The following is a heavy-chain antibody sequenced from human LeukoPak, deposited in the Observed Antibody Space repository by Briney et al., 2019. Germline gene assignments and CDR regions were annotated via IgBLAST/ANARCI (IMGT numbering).Heavy chain of an antibody. D-gene: IGHD5-12*01. CDR2: FDPEDGET. CDR1: GYTLIELS. V-gene: IGHV1-24*01. Sequence: GASVKVSCKVSGYTLIELSMHWVRQAPGKGLEWMGGFDPEDGETIYAQKFQGRVTMTEDTSTDTAYMELSSLRSEDTAVYYCAPVGSGYEIEDWFDPWGQGTLVTVSS. J-gene: IGHJ5*02. CDR3: APVGSGYEIEDWFDP.